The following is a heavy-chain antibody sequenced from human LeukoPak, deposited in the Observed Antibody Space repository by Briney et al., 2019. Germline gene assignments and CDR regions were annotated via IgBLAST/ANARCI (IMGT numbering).Heavy chain of an antibody. CDR1: GGTFSSYA. V-gene: IGHV1-69*06. Sequence: SVKVSCKASGGTFSSYAISWVRQAPGQGLEWMGGIIPIFGTANYAQKFQGRVTITADKSTGTAYMELSSLRSEDTAVYYCARVAMRYSRYNWFDPWGQGTLVTVSS. J-gene: IGHJ5*02. D-gene: IGHD2-2*01. CDR2: IIPIFGTA. CDR3: ARVAMRYSRYNWFDP.